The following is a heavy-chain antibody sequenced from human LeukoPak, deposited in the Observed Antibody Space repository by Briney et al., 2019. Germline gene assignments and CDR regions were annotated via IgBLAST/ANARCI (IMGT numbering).Heavy chain of an antibody. J-gene: IGHJ5*02. Sequence: SETLSLTCTVSGGSISYYYWSWIRQPPGKGLEWIGYIFYSGTTNYNPSLKSRVTISVDTSKNQFSLRLSSVTAADTAVYYCARVSPTYSGYDRTAVNWFDPWGPGTLVTVSS. CDR3: ARVSPTYSGYDRTAVNWFDP. CDR2: IFYSGTT. CDR1: GGSISYYY. D-gene: IGHD5-12*01. V-gene: IGHV4-59*01.